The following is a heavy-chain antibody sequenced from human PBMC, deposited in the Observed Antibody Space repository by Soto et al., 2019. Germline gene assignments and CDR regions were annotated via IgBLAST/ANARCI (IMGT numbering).Heavy chain of an antibody. CDR2: ILPFFGTA. J-gene: IGHJ3*01. D-gene: IGHD4-17*01. V-gene: IGHV1-69*13. CDR3: ARGHEYGGNPDAFNV. CDR1: GGTFRTES. Sequence: QVHLVQSGAEVKKPGSSVKVSCKYSGGTFRTESINWVRQAPGQGPEWMGGILPFFGTADYAPRFQGRVTITADGATTTAYMELRSLTSHDTAVYFCARGHEYGGNPDAFNVCGQGTMVTVSS.